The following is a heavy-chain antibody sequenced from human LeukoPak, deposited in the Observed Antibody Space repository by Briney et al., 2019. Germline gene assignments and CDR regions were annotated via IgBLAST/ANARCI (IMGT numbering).Heavy chain of an antibody. CDR3: AKDFDSSGYYFEAYYFDY. V-gene: IGHV3-33*06. CDR2: IWYDGSNK. D-gene: IGHD3-22*01. CDR1: GFTFSSYG. J-gene: IGHJ4*02. Sequence: GGSLRLSCAASGFTFSSYGMHWVRQAPGKGLEWVAVIWYDGSNKYYADSVKGRFTISRDNSKNTLYLQMNSLRAEGTAVYYCAKDFDSSGYYFEAYYFDYWGQGTLVTVSS.